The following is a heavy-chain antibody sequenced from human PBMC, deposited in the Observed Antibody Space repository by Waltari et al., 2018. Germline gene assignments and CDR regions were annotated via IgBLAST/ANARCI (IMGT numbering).Heavy chain of an antibody. V-gene: IGHV4-34*01. Sequence: QVQLQQWGAGLLKPSETLSLTCAVYGGSFSGYYWSWIRQPPGKGLEWIGEINHSGSTNYNPSLKSRVTISVDTSKNQFSLKLSSVTAADTAVYYCASGPRAWGSFDYWCQGTLVTVSS. CDR3: ASGPRAWGSFDY. CDR2: INHSGST. J-gene: IGHJ4*02. D-gene: IGHD3-16*01. CDR1: GGSFSGYY.